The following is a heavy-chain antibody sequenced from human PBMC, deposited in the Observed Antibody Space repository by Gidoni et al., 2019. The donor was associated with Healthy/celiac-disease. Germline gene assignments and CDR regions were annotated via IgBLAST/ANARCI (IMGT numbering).Heavy chain of an antibody. Sequence: QVQLQESAPGRVKPAQTLSLPCTVSGGSISSGGHYWSWIRQHPGKALEWIGDIYSGGSTYYNPSLKSRVTISVDTSKHQVALKLCSVTAADTAVYYCARGDFDDSSGYNYLGQGPLVTVSS. D-gene: IGHD3-22*01. V-gene: IGHV4-31*03. CDR3: ARGDFDDSSGYNY. CDR2: IYSGGST. CDR1: GGSISSGGHY. J-gene: IGHJ4*02.